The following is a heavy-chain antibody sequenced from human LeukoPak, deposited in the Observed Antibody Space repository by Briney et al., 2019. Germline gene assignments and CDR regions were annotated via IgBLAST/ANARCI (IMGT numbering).Heavy chain of an antibody. CDR1: GGSISSGSYY. Sequence: PSQTLSLTCTVSGGSISSGSYYWSWIRQPAGKGLEWIGRIYTSGSTNYNPSLKSRVTMSVDTSKNQFSLKLSSVTAADTAVYYCARGGYYYDSSGYYYLDYWGQGTLVTVSS. V-gene: IGHV4-61*02. J-gene: IGHJ4*02. D-gene: IGHD3-22*01. CDR2: IYTSGST. CDR3: ARGGYYYDSSGYYYLDY.